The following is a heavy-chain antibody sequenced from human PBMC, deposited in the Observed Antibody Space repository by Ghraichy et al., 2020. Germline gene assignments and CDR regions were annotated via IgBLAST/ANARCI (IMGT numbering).Heavy chain of an antibody. D-gene: IGHD6-19*01. V-gene: IGHV3-21*01. CDR1: GFTFSSYS. Sequence: GGSLRLSCAASGFTFSSYSMNWVRQAPGKGLEWVSSISSSSSYIYYVDSVKGRFTISRDNAKNSLYLQMNSLRAEDTAVYYCARVPPTAEYSSGWYYFDYWGQGTLVTVSS. J-gene: IGHJ4*02. CDR2: ISSSSSYI. CDR3: ARVPPTAEYSSGWYYFDY.